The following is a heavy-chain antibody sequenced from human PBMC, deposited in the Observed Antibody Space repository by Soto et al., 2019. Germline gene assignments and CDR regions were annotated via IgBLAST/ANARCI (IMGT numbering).Heavy chain of an antibody. Sequence: QVQLVESGGGVVQPGRSLRLSCAASGFTFSSYGMHWVRQAPGKGLEWVAVIWYDGSNKYYADSVKGRFTISRDNSKNTLYLQMNSLRAEDTAVYYCARFSHIPDGKNYYYYYYMDVWGKGTTVTVSS. J-gene: IGHJ6*03. CDR1: GFTFSSYG. V-gene: IGHV3-33*01. CDR2: IWYDGSNK. CDR3: ARFSHIPDGKNYYYYYYMDV.